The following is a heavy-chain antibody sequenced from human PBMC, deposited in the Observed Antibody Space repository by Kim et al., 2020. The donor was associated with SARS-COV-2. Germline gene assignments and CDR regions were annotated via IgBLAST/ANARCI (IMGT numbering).Heavy chain of an antibody. CDR1: GGSISSSSPY. V-gene: IGHV4-39*01. CDR3: TKPRAWANPFDV. D-gene: IGHD2-8*01. J-gene: IGHJ3*01. Sequence: SETLSLTCTVSGGSISSSSPYWVWILQPPGKGLECIGYIYTDGSTFFNPSLRSRLTMSQDTSKNQFSLRLSSVTAADTAVYYCTKPRAWANPFDVWGRGT. CDR2: IYTDGST.